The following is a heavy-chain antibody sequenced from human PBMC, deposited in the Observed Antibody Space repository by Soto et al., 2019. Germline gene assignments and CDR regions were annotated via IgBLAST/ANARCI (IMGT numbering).Heavy chain of an antibody. CDR3: ARIPRYSYPTSDTLDN. CDR1: GGTFNTYT. V-gene: IGHV1-69*01. Sequence: QVHLVQSGSEVKKPGSSVTVSCKASGGTFNTYTFSWVRQAPSQALEWMGSILPIMCSVNYAHDFRGRLSITADPSTTPAYMELTSLTSHDTAIYYCARIPRYSYPTSDTLDNWGQGTLVTVSS. CDR2: ILPIMCSV. J-gene: IGHJ4*02. D-gene: IGHD2-15*01.